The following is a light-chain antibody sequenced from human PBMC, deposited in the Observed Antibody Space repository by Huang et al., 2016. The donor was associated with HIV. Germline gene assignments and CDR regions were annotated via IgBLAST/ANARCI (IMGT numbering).Light chain of an antibody. CDR3: QQHNDWPPYT. V-gene: IGKV3-15*01. CDR1: QSVNIN. Sequence: ELVMTQSPATLSVSPGERATLSCRASQSVNINLAGYQQKRGQAPRLLIDGASTRATGVPARFSGSGSGTEFTLTISSLQSEDFAVYYCQQHNDWPPYTFGQGTKVDLK. CDR2: GAS. J-gene: IGKJ2*01.